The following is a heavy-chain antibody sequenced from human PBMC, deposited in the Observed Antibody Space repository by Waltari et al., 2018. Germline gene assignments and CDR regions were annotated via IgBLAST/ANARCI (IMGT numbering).Heavy chain of an antibody. V-gene: IGHV1-24*01. CDR3: HGTGLQPYKYGMDV. D-gene: IGHD4-4*01. CDR1: GYSLTAFS. Sequence: HVQLVQSGAEVKKPGASVKVSCKVSGYSLTAFSMHWVRQAPGKGLEWMGGFDPEEGETIYARKLQGRVTVTEDTSTDTAFMELSSLRSEDTAVYYCHGTGLQPYKYGMDVWGQGTTVTVSS. CDR2: FDPEEGET. J-gene: IGHJ6*02.